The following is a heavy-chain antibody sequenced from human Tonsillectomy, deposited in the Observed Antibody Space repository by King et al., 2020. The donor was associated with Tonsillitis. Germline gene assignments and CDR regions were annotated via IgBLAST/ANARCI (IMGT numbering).Heavy chain of an antibody. CDR1: GGSFSGYY. V-gene: IGHV4-34*01. CDR3: ARGVVGATRFDY. CDR2: INHSGST. Sequence: VQLQQWGAGLLKPSETLSLTCAVYGGSFSGYYWSWIRQPPGKGLEWIGEINHSGSTNFNPSLKSRVTISVDTSMKQFSLKLSSVTAADTAVYYCARGVVGATRFDYWGQGTLVTVSS. J-gene: IGHJ4*02. D-gene: IGHD1-26*01.